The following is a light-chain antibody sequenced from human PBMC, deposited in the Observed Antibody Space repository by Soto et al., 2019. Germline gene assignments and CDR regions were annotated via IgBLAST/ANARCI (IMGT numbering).Light chain of an antibody. CDR1: SGHSSYI. Sequence: QSVLTQSSSASASLGSSVKLTCTLSSGHSSYIIAWHQQQPGKAPRYLMKLEGSGNYNKGSGVPDRFSGSSSGADRYLTISNLQFEDEADYYCETWVSNPYVFGPGTKLTVL. V-gene: IGLV4-60*02. CDR3: ETWVSNPYV. J-gene: IGLJ1*01. CDR2: LEGSGNY.